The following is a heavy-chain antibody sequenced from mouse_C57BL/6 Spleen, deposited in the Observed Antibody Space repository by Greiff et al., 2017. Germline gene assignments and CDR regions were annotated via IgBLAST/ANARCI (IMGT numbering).Heavy chain of an antibody. CDR3: ARYYDYGGDAMDY. D-gene: IGHD2-4*01. CDR1: GYAFSSSW. CDR2: IYPGDGDT. V-gene: IGHV1-82*01. Sequence: QVQLQQSGPELVKPGASVKISCKASGYAFSSSWMNWVKQRPGKGLEWIGRIYPGDGDTNYNGKFKGKATLTADKSSSTAYMQLSSLTSEDSAVYFCARYYDYGGDAMDYWGQGTSVTVSS. J-gene: IGHJ4*01.